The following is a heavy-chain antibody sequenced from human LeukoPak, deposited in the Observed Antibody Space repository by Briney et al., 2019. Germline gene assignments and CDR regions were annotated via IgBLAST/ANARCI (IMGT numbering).Heavy chain of an antibody. D-gene: IGHD3-3*01. CDR1: GGSFSGYY. CDR2: INHSGST. CDR3: ARSGYYNYYYYYGMDV. J-gene: IGHJ6*02. Sequence: PSETLSLTCAVYGGSFSGYYWSWIRQPPGKGLEWIGEINHSGSTNYNPSLKSRVTISVGTSKNQFSLKLSSVTAADTAVYYCARSGYYNYYYYYGMDVWGQGTTVTVSS. V-gene: IGHV4-34*01.